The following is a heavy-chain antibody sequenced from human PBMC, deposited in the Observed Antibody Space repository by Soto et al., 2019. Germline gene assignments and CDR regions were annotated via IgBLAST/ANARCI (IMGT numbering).Heavy chain of an antibody. V-gene: IGHV4-34*01. CDR1: GGSFSGYY. Sequence: SETLSLTCAVYGGSFSGYYWIWIRQPPGKGLEWTGEINHSGSTNYNTSLKSRVTISVDTSKNQFSLKLTSVTAADTAVYYCARVRGGGPFDDWGQGTLVTVSS. D-gene: IGHD1-26*01. J-gene: IGHJ4*02. CDR3: ARVRGGGPFDD. CDR2: INHSGST.